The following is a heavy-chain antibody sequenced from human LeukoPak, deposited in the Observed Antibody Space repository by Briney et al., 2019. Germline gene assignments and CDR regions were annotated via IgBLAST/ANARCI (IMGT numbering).Heavy chain of an antibody. CDR2: INHSGST. J-gene: IGHJ5*02. V-gene: IGHV4-34*01. D-gene: IGHD1-26*01. Sequence: ASETLSLTCGVYGGSLSGFFWSWIRQPPGKGLEWIGEINHSGSTNYNPSLKSRVTISVDTSKTQFSLKLSSVTAADTAVHYCARGGRVVGTTGNLDPWGQGTLVTVSS. CDR3: ARGGRVVGTTGNLDP. CDR1: GGSLSGFF.